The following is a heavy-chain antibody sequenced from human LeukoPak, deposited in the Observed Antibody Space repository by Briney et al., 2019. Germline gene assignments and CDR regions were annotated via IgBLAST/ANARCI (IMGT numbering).Heavy chain of an antibody. CDR3: ARDGVVPAATLWDAFDI. D-gene: IGHD2-2*01. V-gene: IGHV1-2*02. Sequence: APVKVSCKASGYTFTGYYMHWVRQAPGQGLEWMGWINPNSGGTNYAQKLQGRVTMTTDTSTSTAYMELRSLRSDDTAVYYCARDGVVPAATLWDAFDIWGQGTMVTVSS. CDR1: GYTFTGYY. CDR2: INPNSGGT. J-gene: IGHJ3*02.